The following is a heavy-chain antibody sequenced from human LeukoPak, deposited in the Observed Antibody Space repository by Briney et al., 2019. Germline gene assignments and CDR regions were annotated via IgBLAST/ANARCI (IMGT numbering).Heavy chain of an antibody. CDR3: ARDDFKAHYDSSGYSFDY. D-gene: IGHD3-22*01. CDR2: IIPIFGTA. V-gene: IGHV1-69*13. CDR1: GGTFSSYA. Sequence: SDKVSCKASGGTFSSYAISWVRQAPGQGLEWMGGIIPIFGTANYAQKYQGRVTITADESTSTVYMELSSLRSEDTAVYYCARDDFKAHYDSSGYSFDYWGQGTLVTVSS. J-gene: IGHJ4*02.